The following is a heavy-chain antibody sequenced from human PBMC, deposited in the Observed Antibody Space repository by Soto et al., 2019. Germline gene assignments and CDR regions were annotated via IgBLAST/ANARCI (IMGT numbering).Heavy chain of an antibody. V-gene: IGHV3-23*01. D-gene: IGHD2-2*01. J-gene: IGHJ5*02. CDR2: ISGSGGST. CDR3: AKDFLGSFIVVVPAAMTFDP. CDR1: GFTFSSYA. Sequence: GGSLRLSCAASGFTFSSYAMSWVRQAPGKGLEWVSAISGSGGSTYYADSVKGRFTISRDNSKNTLYLQMNSLRAEDTAVYYCAKDFLGSFIVVVPAAMTFDPWGQGTLVTVSS.